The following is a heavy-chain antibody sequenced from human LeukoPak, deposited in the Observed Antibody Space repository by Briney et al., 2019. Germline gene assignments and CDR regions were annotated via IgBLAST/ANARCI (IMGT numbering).Heavy chain of an antibody. CDR2: ISYDGTDK. CDR1: RFTFSTYG. Sequence: GGSLRLSCAASRFTFSTYGMQWVRQAPGKGLEWVTLISYDGTDKYYAASVRGRFTISRDNSKNTLYLQMNSLRPEDTGVYYCAKDPQDFYGSSGYRPERYWGQGTLVTVSS. V-gene: IGHV3-30*18. J-gene: IGHJ4*02. CDR3: AKDPQDFYGSSGYRPERY. D-gene: IGHD3-22*01.